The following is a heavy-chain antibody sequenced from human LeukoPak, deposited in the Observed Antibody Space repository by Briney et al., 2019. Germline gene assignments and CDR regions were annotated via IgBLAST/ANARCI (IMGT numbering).Heavy chain of an antibody. Sequence: GGSLRLSCAASGFTFSSYSMNWVRQAPGKGLEWVSSISSSSSYIYYADSVKGRSTISRDNSKNTLYLQMNSLRAEDTAVYYCAKAPRYYDSSGYSDYWGQGTLVTVSS. CDR1: GFTFSSYS. D-gene: IGHD3-22*01. CDR2: ISSSSSYI. J-gene: IGHJ4*02. CDR3: AKAPRYYDSSGYSDY. V-gene: IGHV3-21*04.